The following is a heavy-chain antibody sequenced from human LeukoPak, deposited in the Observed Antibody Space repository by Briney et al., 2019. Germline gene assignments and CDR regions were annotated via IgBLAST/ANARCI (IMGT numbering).Heavy chain of an antibody. CDR1: GFTFSSYS. Sequence: GGSLRLSCAASGFTFSSYSMSWVRQAPRKGLEWVSSIYFSGSNTFYADSVKGRFTISRDNSHNTLYLQMNSLRAEDTAVYYCAKDFKRGGKWDIDYWGQGVLVTVSS. J-gene: IGHJ4*02. CDR2: IYFSGSNT. CDR3: AKDFKRGGKWDIDY. V-gene: IGHV3-23*01. D-gene: IGHD1-26*01.